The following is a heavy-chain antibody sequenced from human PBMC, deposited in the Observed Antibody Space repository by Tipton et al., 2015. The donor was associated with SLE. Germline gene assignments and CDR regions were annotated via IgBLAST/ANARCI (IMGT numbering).Heavy chain of an antibody. Sequence: SLRLSCEASGFIFSSYGMHWVRQAPGKGLEWVSYISGSSSYIFYADSVKGRFTISRDSAKNSLYLQMDSLRDEDTAVYYCAMWEIGGLWDYWGQGTQVTVSS. J-gene: IGHJ4*02. V-gene: IGHV3-21*06. D-gene: IGHD3-16*01. CDR2: ISGSSSYI. CDR1: GFIFSSYG. CDR3: AMWEIGGLWDY.